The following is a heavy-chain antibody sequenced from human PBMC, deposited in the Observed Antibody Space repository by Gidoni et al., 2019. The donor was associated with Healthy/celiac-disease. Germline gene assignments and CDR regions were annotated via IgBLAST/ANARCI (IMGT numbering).Heavy chain of an antibody. V-gene: IGHV3-21*01. Sequence: EGQLGESGGGLVKPGGSLRLSGTASGFTVSSYSMNWVRQAPGKGLEWVSSISSSSSYIYYADSVKGRFTISRDNAKNSLYLQMNSLRAEDTAVYYCSRDGGGSYYDRLDIWGQGTMVTVAS. D-gene: IGHD1-26*01. CDR2: ISSSSSYI. J-gene: IGHJ3*02. CDR1: GFTVSSYS. CDR3: SRDGGGSYYDRLDI.